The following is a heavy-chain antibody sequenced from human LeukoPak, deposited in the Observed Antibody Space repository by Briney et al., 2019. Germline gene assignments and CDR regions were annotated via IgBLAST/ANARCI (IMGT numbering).Heavy chain of an antibody. CDR1: GFTFSSYA. Sequence: PGGSLRLSCAASGFTFSSYAMHWVRQAPGKGLEYVSAISSHGGSTYYANSVKGRFTISRDNSKNTVYLQMGSLRAEDMAVYYCARAADVLVAAALNSHFDYWDQGTLVTVSS. CDR2: ISSHGGST. D-gene: IGHD2-2*01. J-gene: IGHJ4*02. V-gene: IGHV3-64*01. CDR3: ARAADVLVAAALNSHFDY.